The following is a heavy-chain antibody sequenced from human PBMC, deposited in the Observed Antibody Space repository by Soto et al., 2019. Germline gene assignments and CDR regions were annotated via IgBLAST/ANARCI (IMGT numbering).Heavy chain of an antibody. Sequence: GGSLRLSCAASGFTFSSYAMSWVRQAPGKGLEWVSAISGSGGSTYYADSVKGRFTISRDNSKNTLYLQMNSLRAEDTAVYYCANPGILRFLERPGSVLPKTMDVWGKGTTVTVSS. CDR2: ISGSGGST. CDR3: ANPGILRFLERPGSVLPKTMDV. V-gene: IGHV3-23*01. CDR1: GFTFSSYA. D-gene: IGHD3-3*01. J-gene: IGHJ6*03.